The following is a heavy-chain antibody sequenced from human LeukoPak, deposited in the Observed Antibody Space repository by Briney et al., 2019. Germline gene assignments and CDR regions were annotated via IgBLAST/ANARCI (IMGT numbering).Heavy chain of an antibody. Sequence: KDGESLKISCKVSGYSFTNYWIAWVRQMPGKGLELMGIIYPVDSETRYSPSFQGQVTISVDKSISTAYLQWSSLKASDTAMYYCARQGCTTTSCHTIDYWGQGTLVTVSS. V-gene: IGHV5-51*01. J-gene: IGHJ4*02. D-gene: IGHD2-2*02. CDR2: IYPVDSET. CDR3: ARQGCTTTSCHTIDY. CDR1: GYSFTNYW.